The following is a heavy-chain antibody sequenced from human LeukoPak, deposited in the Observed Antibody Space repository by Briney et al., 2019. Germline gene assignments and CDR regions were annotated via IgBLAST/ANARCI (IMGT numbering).Heavy chain of an antibody. CDR3: ARDVRYYGSGRQGYFQH. CDR1: GGIFSSYA. CDR2: IIPIFGTA. D-gene: IGHD3-10*01. Sequence: ASVKVSCKASGGIFSSYAISWVRQAPGQGLEWMGGIIPIFGTANYAQKFQGRVTITADESTSTAYMELGSLRSEDTAVYYCARDVRYYGSGRQGYFQHWGQGTLVTVSS. V-gene: IGHV1-69*13. J-gene: IGHJ1*01.